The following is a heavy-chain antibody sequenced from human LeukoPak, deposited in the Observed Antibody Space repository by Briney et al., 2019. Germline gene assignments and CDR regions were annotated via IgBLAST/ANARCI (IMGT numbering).Heavy chain of an antibody. J-gene: IGHJ4*02. CDR3: AKSYLWFGELSHFDY. CDR2: ISYDGSNK. CDR1: GFTFSSYE. V-gene: IGHV3-30*18. D-gene: IGHD3-10*01. Sequence: GGSLRLSCAASGFTFSSYEMNWVRQAPGKGLEWVAVISYDGSNKYYADSVKGRFTISRDNSKNTLYLQMNSLRAEDTAVYYCAKSYLWFGELSHFDYWGQGTLVTVSS.